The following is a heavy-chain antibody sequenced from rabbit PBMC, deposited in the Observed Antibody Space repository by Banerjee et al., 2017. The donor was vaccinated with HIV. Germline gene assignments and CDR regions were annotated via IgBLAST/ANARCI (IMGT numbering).Heavy chain of an antibody. V-gene: IGHV1S45*01. J-gene: IGHJ3*01. CDR1: GFSFSSSYW. Sequence: QEQLEESGGDLVKPEGSLTLTCTASGFSFSSSYWICWVRQAPGKGPEWIACIDAFSSGSTYYASWAKGRFTISKTSSTTVTLQMTSLTAADTATYFCARATGYGNTSYHPTRLDLWGPGTLVTVS. D-gene: IGHD1-1*01. CDR3: ARATGYGNTSYHPTRLDL. CDR2: IDAFSSGST.